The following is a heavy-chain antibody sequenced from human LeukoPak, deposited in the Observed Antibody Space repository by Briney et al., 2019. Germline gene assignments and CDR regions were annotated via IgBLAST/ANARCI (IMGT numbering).Heavy chain of an antibody. CDR2: FDPSDSYT. J-gene: IGHJ4*02. D-gene: IGHD5-12*01. Sequence: HGESLKISCKGSGYSFTSYWISWVRQLPGKGLEWMGHFDPSDSYTNYSPSFQGHVTISADKSISTAYLQWSSLKASDIAMYYCARHVPQSGYPHHFDYWGQGTLVTVSS. CDR3: ARHVPQSGYPHHFDY. V-gene: IGHV5-10-1*01. CDR1: GYSFTSYW.